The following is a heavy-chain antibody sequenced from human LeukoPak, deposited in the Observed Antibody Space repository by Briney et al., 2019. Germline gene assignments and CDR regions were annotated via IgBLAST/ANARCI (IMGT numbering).Heavy chain of an antibody. CDR3: ARLVGANFDY. CDR1: GFTFSSYG. CDR2: ISYDGSNK. V-gene: IGHV3-30*03. D-gene: IGHD1-26*01. Sequence: GRSLRLSCAASGFTFSSYGMHWVRQAPGKGLEWVAVISYDGSNKYYADSVKGRFTISRDNSKNTLYLQMNSLRAEDTAVYYCARLVGANFDYWGQGTLVTVSS. J-gene: IGHJ4*02.